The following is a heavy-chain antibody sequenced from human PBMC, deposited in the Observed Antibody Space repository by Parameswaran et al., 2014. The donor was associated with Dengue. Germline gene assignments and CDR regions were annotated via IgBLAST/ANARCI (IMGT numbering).Heavy chain of an antibody. CDR3: ARDQFDPYSSGHHSAYGMDV. Sequence: WIRQPPGKGLEWVAVIWYDGSNKYYADSVKGRFTISRDNSKNTLYLQMNSLRAEDTAVYYCARDQFDPYSSGHHSAYGMDVWGQGTTVTVSS. CDR2: IWYDGSNK. V-gene: IGHV3-33*01. D-gene: IGHD6-19*01. J-gene: IGHJ6*02.